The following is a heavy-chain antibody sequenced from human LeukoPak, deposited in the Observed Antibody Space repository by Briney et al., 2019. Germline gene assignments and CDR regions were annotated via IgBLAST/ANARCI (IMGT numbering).Heavy chain of an antibody. V-gene: IGHV3-23*01. D-gene: IGHD6-19*01. CDR3: AKDFSSSGRFAMPGAFDI. CDR2: ISGSGGST. Sequence: PGGSLRLSCAASGFTFSSYGMSWVRQAPGKGLEWVSAISGSGGSTYYADSVKGRFTISRDNSKNTLYLQMNSLRAEDTAVYYCAKDFSSSGRFAMPGAFDIWGQGTMVTVSS. CDR1: GFTFSSYG. J-gene: IGHJ3*02.